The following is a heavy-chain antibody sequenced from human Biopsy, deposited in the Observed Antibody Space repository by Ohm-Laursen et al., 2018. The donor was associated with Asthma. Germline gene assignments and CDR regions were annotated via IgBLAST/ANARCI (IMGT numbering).Heavy chain of an antibody. D-gene: IGHD4-17*01. CDR1: GAYIGSRDHH. CDR3: ARVASYGDLYFGIDV. V-gene: IGHV4-30-4*01. Sequence: SRTLSLTWTVGGAYIGSRDHHWSWIRQSPGTGLEWIGFVFWSGTTHYNRSLERRLSISIDTTRNEFSMTLRSVTAADTAVYFCARVASYGDLYFGIDVWGPGTTVSVS. J-gene: IGHJ6*02. CDR2: VFWSGTT.